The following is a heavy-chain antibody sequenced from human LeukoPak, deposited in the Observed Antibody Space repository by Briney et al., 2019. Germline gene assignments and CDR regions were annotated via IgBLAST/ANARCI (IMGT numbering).Heavy chain of an antibody. CDR3: AIGRSSSK. CDR1: GGSISSYY. D-gene: IGHD6-6*01. Sequence: PSETLSLTCTVSGGSISSYYWSCIRQPPGKGLEWIGEINHSGSTNYNPSLKSRVTISVDTSKNQFSLKLSSVTAADTAVYYCAIGRSSSKWGQGTLVTVSS. CDR2: INHSGST. V-gene: IGHV4-34*01. J-gene: IGHJ4*02.